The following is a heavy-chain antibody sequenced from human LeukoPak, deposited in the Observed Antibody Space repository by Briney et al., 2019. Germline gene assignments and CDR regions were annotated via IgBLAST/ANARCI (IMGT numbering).Heavy chain of an antibody. CDR2: IYTSGST. J-gene: IGHJ6*03. CDR3: ARGYYDYVWGSYREYYMDV. CDR1: GGSISSGSYY. Sequence: SESLSLTCTVSGGSISSGSYYWSWIRQPAGKGLEWIGRIYTSGSTNYNPSLKSRVTISVDTSKNQFSLKLSSVTAADTAVYYCARGYYDYVWGSYREYYMDVWGKGTTVTISS. D-gene: IGHD3-16*02. V-gene: IGHV4-61*02.